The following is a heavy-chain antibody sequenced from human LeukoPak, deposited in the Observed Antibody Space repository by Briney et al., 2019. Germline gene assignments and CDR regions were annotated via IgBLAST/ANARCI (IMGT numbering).Heavy chain of an antibody. CDR1: GFIFSSYA. Sequence: GGSLRLSCAASGFIFSSYAMSWVRQAPGKGLEWVSAISGSGGSTYYADSVKGRFSIPRDNSKNTLYLQMNSLRAEDTAVYYCAKTFTGASSYFDYWGQGTLVTVSS. CDR3: AKTFTGASSYFDY. D-gene: IGHD1-26*01. J-gene: IGHJ4*02. V-gene: IGHV3-23*01. CDR2: ISGSGGST.